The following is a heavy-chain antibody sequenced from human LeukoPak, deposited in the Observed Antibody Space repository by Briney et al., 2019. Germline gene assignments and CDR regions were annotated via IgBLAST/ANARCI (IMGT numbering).Heavy chain of an antibody. V-gene: IGHV4-38-2*02. CDR1: GYSDSSGFH. J-gene: IGHJ4*02. Sequence: PSETLSLTCTCSGYSDSSGFHWVWIRQPPGKGLEWIASIHQSWPSYYNSSLKGRATISIDTSRNQFSLSLTSVTAADTAVYYCGHYGNIGLPFDYWGQGTLVTVSS. D-gene: IGHD2/OR15-2a*01. CDR3: GHYGNIGLPFDY. CDR2: IHQSWPS.